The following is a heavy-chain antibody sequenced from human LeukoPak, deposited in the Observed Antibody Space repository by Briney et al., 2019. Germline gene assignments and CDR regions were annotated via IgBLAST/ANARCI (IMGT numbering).Heavy chain of an antibody. V-gene: IGHV3-30*03. CDR3: ARQNRDYRNWFDP. J-gene: IGHJ5*02. D-gene: IGHD4-11*01. CDR1: GFTFTSYG. Sequence: GGSLRLSCAASGFTFTSYGMHWVRQAPGKGLEWVAVISYDGSYKYYADSVKGRFTISRDNSKNTLYLQMNSLRAEDTAVYYCARQNRDYRNWFDPWGQGTLVTVSS. CDR2: ISYDGSYK.